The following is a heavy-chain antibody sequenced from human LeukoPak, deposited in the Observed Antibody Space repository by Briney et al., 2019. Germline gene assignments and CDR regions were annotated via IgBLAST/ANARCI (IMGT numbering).Heavy chain of an antibody. D-gene: IGHD1-26*01. CDR2: ISSSSSII. Sequence: GGSLRLSCAASGFTFSSYSMNWVRQAPGKGPEWVSSISSSSSIIYYADSVKGRFTISRDNAKNSLYLQMNSLRAEDTAVYYCARIVAGGALDIWGQGTMVTVSS. CDR3: ARIVAGGALDI. J-gene: IGHJ3*02. V-gene: IGHV3-21*01. CDR1: GFTFSSYS.